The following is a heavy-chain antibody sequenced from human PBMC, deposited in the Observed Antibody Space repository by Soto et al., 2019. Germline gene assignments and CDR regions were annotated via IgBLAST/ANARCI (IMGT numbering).Heavy chain of an antibody. D-gene: IGHD1-26*01. J-gene: IGHJ4*02. CDR1: GYTFTDYG. CDR2: MNPKGGDT. Sequence: QVQLVQSEAEVQMPGASVKVSCKASGYTFTDYGINWVRQATGQGLEWMGWMNPKGGDTVYAQKFQGIVSMTRATAISTASMELNSLKSEDTSVYYCARVGYSVVGATVYWGQGTLVTVSS. V-gene: IGHV1-8*01. CDR3: ARVGYSVVGATVY.